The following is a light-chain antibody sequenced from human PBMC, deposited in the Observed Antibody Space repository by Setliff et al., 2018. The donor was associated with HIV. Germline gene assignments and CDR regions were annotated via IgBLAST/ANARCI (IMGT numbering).Light chain of an antibody. V-gene: IGLV2-14*01. CDR2: EVS. CDR1: SSDVGTYDY. J-gene: IGLJ2*01. CDR3: SSYTSSSTPVV. Sequence: QSALTQPASVSGSPGQSITISCTGASSDVGTYDYVSWYQQHPGKAPKLMIFEVSNRPSGVSYRFSGSKSGNTASLTISGLQAEDEADYYCSSYTSSSTPVVFGGGTKGTVL.